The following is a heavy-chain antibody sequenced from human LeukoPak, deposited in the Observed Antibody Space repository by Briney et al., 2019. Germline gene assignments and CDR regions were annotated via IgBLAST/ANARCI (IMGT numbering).Heavy chain of an antibody. CDR1: GYTFTGYY. J-gene: IGHJ6*02. CDR3: ARDPFSYYYYGMDV. CDR2: TNPNSGGT. V-gene: IGHV1-2*02. Sequence: ASVKVSCKASGYTFTGYYMHWVRQAPGQGLEWMGWTNPNSGGTNYAQKFQGRVTMTRDTSIRTAYMELSRLRSDDTAVYYCARDPFSYYYYGMDVWGQGTTVTVSS. D-gene: IGHD3-3*02.